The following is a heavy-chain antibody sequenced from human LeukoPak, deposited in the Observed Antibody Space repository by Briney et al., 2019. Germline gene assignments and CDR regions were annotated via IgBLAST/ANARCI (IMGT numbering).Heavy chain of an antibody. CDR1: VHPYSSYS. CDR2: ISSSSSYI. V-gene: IGHV3-21*01. Sequence: GGSLRLSCAASVHPYSSYSMNWVRQAPGKGLEWVSSISSSSSYIYYADSVKGRFTISRDNAKNSLYLQMNSLRAEDTAVYYCARDHLGYDSGEVAAFDIWGQGTMVTVSS. J-gene: IGHJ3*02. CDR3: ARDHLGYDSGEVAAFDI. D-gene: IGHD5-12*01.